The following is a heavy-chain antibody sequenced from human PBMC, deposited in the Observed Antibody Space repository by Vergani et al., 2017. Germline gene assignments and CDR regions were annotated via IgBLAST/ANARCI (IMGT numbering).Heavy chain of an antibody. CDR1: GFTFSSHA. CDR3: AKTNPRNSGYDYLYYDHAMDV. D-gene: IGHD5-12*01. CDR2: ISGSGGST. Sequence: EVQLLQSEGAVVQPGGSLRLSCVASGFTFSSHAMSWVRQAPGKGLEWVSGISGSGGSTYYAGSVKGRFTISRDSSKNTLYLQMHSLSAGDTAVYYCAKTNPRNSGYDYLYYDHAMDVWGQGTTVTVSS. V-gene: IGHV3-23*01. J-gene: IGHJ6*02.